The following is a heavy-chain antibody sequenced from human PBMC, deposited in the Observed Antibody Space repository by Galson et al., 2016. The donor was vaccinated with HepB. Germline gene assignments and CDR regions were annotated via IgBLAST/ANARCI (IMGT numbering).Heavy chain of an antibody. J-gene: IGHJ6*03. CDR3: AKGLKAPGYYHYIDV. V-gene: IGHV3-33*06. D-gene: IGHD6-19*01. Sequence: LRLSCAASGFIFSGYGMHWVRQAPGKGLEWVAVIWFDGNNKYYADSVKGRFTISRDNSKNMLYLQMNSLRAEDTAVYYRAKGLKAPGYYHYIDVWGKGTTVTVSS. CDR1: GFIFSGYG. CDR2: IWFDGNNK.